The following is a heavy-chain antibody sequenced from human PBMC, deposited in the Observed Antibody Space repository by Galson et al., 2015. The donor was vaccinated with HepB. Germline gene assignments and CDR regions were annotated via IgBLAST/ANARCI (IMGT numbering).Heavy chain of an antibody. CDR1: GFTFSSYA. CDR2: VSASGGGA. Sequence: SLRLSCAASGFTFSSYAMHWVRQAPGKGLEWVSSVSASGGGAHYADSVKGRFAVSRDNSKNTVYLQMYSLRAEDTAVYYCAKGDVWGSAALNYGMDVWGQGTTVTVSS. D-gene: IGHD3-16*01. CDR3: AKGDVWGSAALNYGMDV. J-gene: IGHJ6*02. V-gene: IGHV3-23*01.